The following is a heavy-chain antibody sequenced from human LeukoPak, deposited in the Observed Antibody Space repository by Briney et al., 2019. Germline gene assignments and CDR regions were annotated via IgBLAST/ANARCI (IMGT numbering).Heavy chain of an antibody. CDR3: ASSRGYYFHWFDP. CDR2: IYYSGLT. V-gene: IGHV4-39*07. CDR1: GGPVTTTSHF. D-gene: IGHD3-22*01. J-gene: IGHJ5*02. Sequence: SETLSLTCTVSGGPVTTTSHFWGWIRQPPGKGLEWIGSIYYSGLTYYSPSLTSRVTISLDTSKNQFSLKLSAVTAADTAVYYCASSRGYYFHWFDPWGQGTLVTVS.